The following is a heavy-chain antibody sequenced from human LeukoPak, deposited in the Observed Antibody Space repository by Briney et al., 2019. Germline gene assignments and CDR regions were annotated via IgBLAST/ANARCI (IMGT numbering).Heavy chain of an antibody. Sequence: TGGSLRLSCAASGFTFSSYAMHWVRQAPGKGLEWVAVISYDGSNIYYADSVKGRFTISRDNSKNTLSLQMNSLRPEDTAVYYCARDKGWFGEYGDYWGQGTLVTVSS. CDR3: ARDKGWFGEYGDY. CDR1: GFTFSSYA. V-gene: IGHV3-30-3*01. J-gene: IGHJ4*02. CDR2: ISYDGSNI. D-gene: IGHD3-10*01.